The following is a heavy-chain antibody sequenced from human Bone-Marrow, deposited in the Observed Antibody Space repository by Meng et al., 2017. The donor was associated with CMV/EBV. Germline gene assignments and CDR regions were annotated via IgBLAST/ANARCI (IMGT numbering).Heavy chain of an antibody. D-gene: IGHD3-16*01. V-gene: IGHV4-59*01. CDR3: AMGGGVPGTGWFDP. CDR2: VYSSGTT. J-gene: IGHJ5*02. Sequence: SETLSLTCSVFGGSISRYYWSWIRQIPGKGLEWIGYVYSSGTTKYNPSHRSRVTISVDTSKNQFSLILSSVTAVDTAVYFCAMGGGVPGTGWFDPWGQGTLVTVSS. CDR1: GGSISRYY.